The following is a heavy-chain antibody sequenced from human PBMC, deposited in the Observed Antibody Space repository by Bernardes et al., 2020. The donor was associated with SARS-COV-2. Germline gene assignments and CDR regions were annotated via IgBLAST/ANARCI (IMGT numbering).Heavy chain of an antibody. CDR3: ARDRNYDFWSGYRSDAFDI. D-gene: IGHD3-3*01. V-gene: IGHV3-48*04. Sequence: GGSLRLSCAASGFTFSDYSMNWVRQAPGKGLEWVSYLSSSGSTLYYADSVKGRFTISRDNAKNSLSLQMNSLRAEDTAVYYCARDRNYDFWSGYRSDAFDIWAQGTMVTVYS. CDR2: LSSSGSTL. CDR1: GFTFSDYS. J-gene: IGHJ3*02.